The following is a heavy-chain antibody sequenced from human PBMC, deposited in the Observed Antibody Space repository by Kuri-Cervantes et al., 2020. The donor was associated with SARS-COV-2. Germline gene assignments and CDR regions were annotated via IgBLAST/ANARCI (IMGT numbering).Heavy chain of an antibody. Sequence: ESLKISCTVSGGSISSSSYYWGWIRQPPGKGLEWIGSIYYSGSTYYNPSLKSRVTISVDTSKNQFSLKLSSVTAAATAVYYCARQDLLDCSSTSCSFDAFDIWGQGTMVTDSS. V-gene: IGHV4-39*01. CDR1: GGSISSSSYY. CDR2: IYYSGST. D-gene: IGHD2-2*01. J-gene: IGHJ3*02. CDR3: ARQDLLDCSSTSCSFDAFDI.